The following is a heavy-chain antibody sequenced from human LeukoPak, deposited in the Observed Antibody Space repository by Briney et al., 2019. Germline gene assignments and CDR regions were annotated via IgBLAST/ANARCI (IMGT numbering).Heavy chain of an antibody. J-gene: IGHJ6*03. V-gene: IGHV3-20*04. Sequence: GGSLRLSCAASGFTFDDYGMSWVRHAPGKGLEWVSGINWNGGSTEYADSVKGRFTISRDNSKNTLYLQMNSLRAEDTAVYYCAKDGGEYYDILTGYYPRLYYMDVWGKGTTVTISS. CDR1: GFTFDDYG. D-gene: IGHD3-9*01. CDR2: INWNGGST. CDR3: AKDGGEYYDILTGYYPRLYYMDV.